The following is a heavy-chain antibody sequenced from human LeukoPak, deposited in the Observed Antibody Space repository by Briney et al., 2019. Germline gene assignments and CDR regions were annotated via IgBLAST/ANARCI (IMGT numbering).Heavy chain of an antibody. J-gene: IGHJ3*02. CDR2: ISSSSSYI. D-gene: IGHD3-3*01. CDR3: ARDGTFLLANYDFWSGSPHDAFDI. V-gene: IGHV3-21*04. CDR1: GFTFSSYS. Sequence: GGSLRLSCAASGFTFSSYSMNWVRQAPGKGLEWVSSISSSSSYIYYADSVKGRFTISRDNAKNSLYLQMNSLRAEDTAVYYCARDGTFLLANYDFWSGSPHDAFDIWGQGTMVTVSS.